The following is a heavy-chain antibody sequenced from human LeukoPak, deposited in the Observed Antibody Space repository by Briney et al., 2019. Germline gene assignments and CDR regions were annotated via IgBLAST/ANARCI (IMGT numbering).Heavy chain of an antibody. V-gene: IGHV3-23*01. CDR3: AKPPRITIFGVVTNDRNY. CDR2: ISGSGGST. J-gene: IGHJ4*02. D-gene: IGHD3-3*01. Sequence: PGGSLRLSCAASGFTFSSYAMSWLRQAPGKGLEWVSAISGSGGSTYYADSVKGRFTISRDNSKNTLYLQMNSLRAEDTAVYYCAKPPRITIFGVVTNDRNYWGQGTLVTVSS. CDR1: GFTFSSYA.